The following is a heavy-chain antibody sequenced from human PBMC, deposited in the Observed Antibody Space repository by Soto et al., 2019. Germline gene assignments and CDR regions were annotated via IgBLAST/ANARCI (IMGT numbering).Heavy chain of an antibody. CDR3: ARDRSGNWNYYYYGMDV. J-gene: IGHJ6*02. CDR2: IYHSGST. Sequence: SETLSLTCAVSGGSISSSNWWSWVRQPPGKGLEWIGEIYHSGSTNYNPSLKSRVTISVDKSKNQFSLKLSSVTAADTAVYYCARDRSGNWNYYYYGMDVWGQGTTVTVSS. V-gene: IGHV4-4*02. CDR1: GGSISSSNW. D-gene: IGHD1-20*01.